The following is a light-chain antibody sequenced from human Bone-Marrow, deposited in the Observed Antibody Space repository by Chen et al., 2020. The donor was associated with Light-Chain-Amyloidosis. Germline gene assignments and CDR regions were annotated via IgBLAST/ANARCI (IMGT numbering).Light chain of an antibody. Sequence: QPVLTQPPPVSGAPGQRVTIPSTGSSSNIGAGYDVHWYQQLPGTAPKLLVYSNSHRPSGIPDRFSGSKSGTSASLAITGLRAEDEADYYCQSYDSSLSGSRVFGGGTKLTVL. CDR3: QSYDSSLSGSRV. CDR1: SSNIGAGYD. J-gene: IGLJ3*02. CDR2: SNS. V-gene: IGLV1-40*01.